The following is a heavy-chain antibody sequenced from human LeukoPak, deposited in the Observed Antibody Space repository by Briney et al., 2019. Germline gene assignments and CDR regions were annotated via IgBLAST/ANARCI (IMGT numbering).Heavy chain of an antibody. J-gene: IGHJ4*02. Sequence: SETLSLTCAVYGGSFSGYYWSWIRQPPGKGLEWIGEINHSGSTNYNPSLKSRVTISVDTSKNQFSLKLSSVTAADTAVYYCARTLRLRSYYFVYWGQGTLVTVSS. CDR1: GGSFSGYY. CDR3: ARTLRLRSYYFVY. V-gene: IGHV4-34*01. D-gene: IGHD5-12*01. CDR2: INHSGST.